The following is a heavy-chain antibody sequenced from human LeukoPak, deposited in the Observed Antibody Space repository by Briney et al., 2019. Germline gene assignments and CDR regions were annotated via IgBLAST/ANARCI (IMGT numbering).Heavy chain of an antibody. Sequence: SETLSLTCTVSGGSISSYYWSWIRQSPVKGLEWIGYIFPTGSAFYNPSLESRVTISLDTSENQFSLTLSSVTAADTAVYYCARRNHYSYYMDVWGKGTTVTVSS. J-gene: IGHJ6*03. CDR3: ARRNHYSYYMDV. V-gene: IGHV4-4*08. CDR2: IFPTGSA. CDR1: GGSISSYY.